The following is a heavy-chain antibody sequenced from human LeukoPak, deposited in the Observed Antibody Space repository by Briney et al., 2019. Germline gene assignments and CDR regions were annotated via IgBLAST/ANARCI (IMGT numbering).Heavy chain of an antibody. J-gene: IGHJ4*02. CDR3: ATQYYGDFDH. CDR1: GFTFSNYW. CDR2: INQAGSDK. D-gene: IGHD3-3*01. V-gene: IGHV3-7*01. Sequence: GGSLRPSCAAPGFTFSNYWMSWVRQAPGKGLDYVASINQAGSDKTYVDSVKGRFTISRDNAKNSLYLQMNSLRADDTAVYFCATQYYGDFDHWGQGTLVTVST.